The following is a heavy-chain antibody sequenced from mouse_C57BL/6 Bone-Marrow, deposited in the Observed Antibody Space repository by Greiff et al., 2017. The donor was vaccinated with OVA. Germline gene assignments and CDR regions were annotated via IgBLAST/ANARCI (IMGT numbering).Heavy chain of an antibody. CDR3: TTVYYYGSSPMRYFDV. V-gene: IGHV14-4*01. Sequence: VQLQQSGAELVRPGASVKLSCTASGFNIKDDYMHWVKQRPEQGLEWIGWIDPENGDTEYASKFQGKATITADTSSNTAYLQLSSLTSEDTAVYYCTTVYYYGSSPMRYFDVWGTGTTVTVSS. CDR1: GFNIKDDY. CDR2: IDPENGDT. D-gene: IGHD1-1*01. J-gene: IGHJ1*03.